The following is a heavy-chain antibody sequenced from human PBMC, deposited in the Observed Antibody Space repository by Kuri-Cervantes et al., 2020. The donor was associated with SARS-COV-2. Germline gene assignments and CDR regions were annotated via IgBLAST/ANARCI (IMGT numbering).Heavy chain of an antibody. Sequence: ASVKVSCKASGYTFTSYAMHWVRQAPGQRLEWMGWINAGNGNTKYSQKFQGRVTITRDTSASTAYMELSSLRSEDTAVYYCARGLGIVGATESPGMDVWDQGTTVTVSS. D-gene: IGHD1-26*01. CDR3: ARGLGIVGATESPGMDV. V-gene: IGHV1-3*01. J-gene: IGHJ6*02. CDR2: INAGNGNT. CDR1: GYTFTSYA.